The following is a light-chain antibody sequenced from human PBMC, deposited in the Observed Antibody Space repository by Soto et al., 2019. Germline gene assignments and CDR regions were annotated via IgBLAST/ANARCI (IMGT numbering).Light chain of an antibody. J-gene: IGKJ1*01. CDR2: AAS. CDR1: QTISSW. V-gene: IGKV1-39*01. CDR3: QQSYSTTWT. Sequence: DIQMTQSPATLSGSVVYIVTITFRASQTISSWLAWYQQKPGKAPKLLIYAASSLQSGVPSRFSGSGSGTDFTLTISSLQPEDFATYYCQQSYSTTWTFGQGTKVDI.